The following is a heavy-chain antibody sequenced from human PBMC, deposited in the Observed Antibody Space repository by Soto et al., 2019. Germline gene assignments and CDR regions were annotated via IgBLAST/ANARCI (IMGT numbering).Heavy chain of an antibody. D-gene: IGHD7-27*01. CDR2: IYYSGST. CDR3: ARVEKLGISFDY. Sequence: SETLSLTCTVSGGSISSGGYYWSWIRQHPGKGLEWIGYIYYSGSTYYNPSLKSRVTISVDTSKNQFSLKLSSVTAADTAVYYCARVEKLGISFDYWGQGTLVTVSS. CDR1: GGSISSGGYY. V-gene: IGHV4-31*03. J-gene: IGHJ4*02.